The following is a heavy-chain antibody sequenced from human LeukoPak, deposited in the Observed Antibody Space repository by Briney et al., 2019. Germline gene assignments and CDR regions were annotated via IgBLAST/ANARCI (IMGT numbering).Heavy chain of an antibody. D-gene: IGHD2-21*02. V-gene: IGHV5-51*03. Sequence: PGESLRISCKASGYIFVTQWIAWVRQMPGKGPEMMDIILPNYPPAKYSPAFQGKVTISVEKSISTTSRQWGNLETSATAIYYVASGPFCRSGDCYDYWGQGTPITASS. CDR1: GYIFVTQW. CDR2: ILPNYPPA. CDR3: ASGPFCRSGDCYDY. J-gene: IGHJ4*02.